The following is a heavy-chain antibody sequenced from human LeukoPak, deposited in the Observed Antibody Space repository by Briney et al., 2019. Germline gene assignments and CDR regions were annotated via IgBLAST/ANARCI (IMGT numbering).Heavy chain of an antibody. CDR1: GGSISSYY. Sequence: PSETLSLTCTVSGGSISSYYWSWIRQAPGKGLEWIGYIYYSGSTNYNPSLKSRVTISVDTSKNQFSLKLSSVTAADTAVYYCARYKYSSSFIDYWGQGTLVTVSS. CDR3: ARYKYSSSFIDY. J-gene: IGHJ4*02. V-gene: IGHV4-59*01. D-gene: IGHD6-19*01. CDR2: IYYSGST.